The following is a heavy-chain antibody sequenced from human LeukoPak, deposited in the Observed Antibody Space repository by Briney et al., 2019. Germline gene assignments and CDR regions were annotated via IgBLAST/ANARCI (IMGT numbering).Heavy chain of an antibody. CDR3: AAGGYNFYFDY. D-gene: IGHD5-12*01. J-gene: IGHJ4*02. V-gene: IGHV3-66*01. CDR2: IYSGGST. Sequence: GSLRLSCAASGFTFSSYAMSWVRQAPGKGLEWVSVIYSGGSTYYADSVKGRFTISRDNSKNTLYLQMNSLRAEDTAVYYCAAGGYNFYFDYWGQGTLVTVSS. CDR1: GFTFSSYA.